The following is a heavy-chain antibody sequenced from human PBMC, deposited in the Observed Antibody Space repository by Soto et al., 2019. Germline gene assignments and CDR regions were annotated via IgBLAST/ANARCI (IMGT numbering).Heavy chain of an antibody. CDR1: GFTFSDYY. D-gene: IGHD6-6*01. CDR2: ISSSSSYT. J-gene: IGHJ5*02. Sequence: PGGSLRLSCAASGFTFSDYYMSWIRQAPGKGLEWVSYISSSSSYTNYADSVKGRFTISRDNAKNSLYLQMNSLRAEDTAVYYCAKEGGEGQLVPNWFDPWGQGTLVTVSS. V-gene: IGHV3-11*06. CDR3: AKEGGEGQLVPNWFDP.